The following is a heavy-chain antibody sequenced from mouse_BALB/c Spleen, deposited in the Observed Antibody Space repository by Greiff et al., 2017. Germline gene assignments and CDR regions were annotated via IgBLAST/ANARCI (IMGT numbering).Heavy chain of an antibody. Sequence: EVMLVESGGGLVKPGGSLKLSCAASGFTFSDYYMYWVRQTPEKRLEWVATISDGGSYTYYPDSVKGRFTISRDNAKNNLYLQMSSLKSEDTAMYYCARDPQYGNYVGFAYWGQGTLVTVSA. D-gene: IGHD2-10*02. J-gene: IGHJ3*01. CDR3: ARDPQYGNYVGFAY. CDR2: ISDGGSYT. CDR1: GFTFSDYY. V-gene: IGHV5-4*02.